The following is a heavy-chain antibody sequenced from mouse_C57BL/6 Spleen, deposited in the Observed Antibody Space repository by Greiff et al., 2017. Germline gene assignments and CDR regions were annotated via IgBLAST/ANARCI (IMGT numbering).Heavy chain of an antibody. V-gene: IGHV1-75*01. Sequence: QVQLQQSGPELVKPGASVKISCKASGYTFTDYYINWVKQRPGQGLEWIGWIFPGSGSTYYNEKFKGKAPLTVDKSYSTAYMLLISLTSEDSAVYFCATTLVAKGYFDVWGTGTTVTVSS. CDR3: ATTLVAKGYFDV. D-gene: IGHD1-1*01. CDR2: IFPGSGST. J-gene: IGHJ1*03. CDR1: GYTFTDYY.